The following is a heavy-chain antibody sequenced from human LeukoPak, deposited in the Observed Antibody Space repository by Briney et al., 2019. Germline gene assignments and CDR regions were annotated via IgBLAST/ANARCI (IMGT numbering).Heavy chain of an antibody. CDR3: ASVYYGSGSYPRLYYYYGMDV. CDR1: GYTFTGYY. V-gene: IGHV1-2*02. J-gene: IGHJ6*02. Sequence: GASVMVSCKASGYTFTGYYMHWVRQAPGQGLEWMGWINPNSGGTNYAQKFQGRVTMTRDTSISTAYMELSRLRSDDTAVYYCASVYYGSGSYPRLYYYYGMDVWGQGTTVTVSS. CDR2: INPNSGGT. D-gene: IGHD3-10*01.